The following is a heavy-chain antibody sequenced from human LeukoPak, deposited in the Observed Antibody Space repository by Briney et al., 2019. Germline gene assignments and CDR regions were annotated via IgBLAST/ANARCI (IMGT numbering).Heavy chain of an antibody. Sequence: ASVKVSCKASGYTFTGYYMHWVRQARGQGLEWMGWINPNSGGTNYAQKFQGRVTMTRDTSISTAYMELSRLRSDDTAVYYCARAWFGEFWIDYWGQGTLVTVSS. D-gene: IGHD3-10*01. J-gene: IGHJ4*02. CDR1: GYTFTGYY. CDR2: INPNSGGT. V-gene: IGHV1-2*02. CDR3: ARAWFGEFWIDY.